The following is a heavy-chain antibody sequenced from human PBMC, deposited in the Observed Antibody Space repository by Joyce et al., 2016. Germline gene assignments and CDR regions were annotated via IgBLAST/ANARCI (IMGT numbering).Heavy chain of an antibody. CDR3: ARSSYTNGIFDY. Sequence: EVQLVESGGGLVKPGGSLRLSCAASGFTFSSYSMSWVRQAPGKGLEWVASISSRSSYRKYTDAAKGRFTISRDNAKNSLYLQMNSLRVEDTAVYYCARSSYTNGIFDYWGQGTLVTVSS. J-gene: IGHJ4*02. V-gene: IGHV3-21*01. CDR2: ISSRSSYR. CDR1: GFTFSSYS. D-gene: IGHD2-8*01.